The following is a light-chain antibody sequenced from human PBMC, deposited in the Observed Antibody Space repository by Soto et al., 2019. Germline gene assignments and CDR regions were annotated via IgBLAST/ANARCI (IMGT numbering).Light chain of an antibody. CDR1: QSVSSSY. CDR3: QQYGSSPWT. Sequence: EIVLTQSPGTLSLSPGERATLSRRASQSVSSSYLAWYQQKPGQAPRLLIYGASSRATGIPDRFSGSGSGKDFTLTISRLEPEDFAVYYCQQYGSSPWTFGQGTKVEIK. CDR2: GAS. J-gene: IGKJ1*01. V-gene: IGKV3-20*01.